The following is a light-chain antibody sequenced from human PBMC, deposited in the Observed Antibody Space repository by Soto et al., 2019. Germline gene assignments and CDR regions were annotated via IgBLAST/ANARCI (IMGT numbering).Light chain of an antibody. Sequence: QAVVTQEPSLTASPGGTVTLTCASSTGAVTSGYYPNWFQQKPGQAPRALIYSTGNKHSWTPARFSGSLLGGKAALTLSGVQPEDEAEYYCLLYFGGAQLGVFGGGTKVTVL. CDR3: LLYFGGAQLGV. J-gene: IGLJ3*02. CDR1: TGAVTSGYY. CDR2: STG. V-gene: IGLV7-43*01.